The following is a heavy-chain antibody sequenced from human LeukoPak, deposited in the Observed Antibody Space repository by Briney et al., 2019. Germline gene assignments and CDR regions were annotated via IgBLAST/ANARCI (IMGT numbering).Heavy chain of an antibody. D-gene: IGHD5-24*01. Sequence: PSETLSLTCTVSGDSISGYYWSWIRQPPGKGLEWIGFIYYSGSTKYNPSLKSRVTISVDTSKNQFSLKLSSVTAADTAVYYCARAGPRRDGYNVDYWGQGTLVTVSS. CDR1: GDSISGYY. CDR2: IYYSGST. J-gene: IGHJ4*02. CDR3: ARAGPRRDGYNVDY. V-gene: IGHV4-59*01.